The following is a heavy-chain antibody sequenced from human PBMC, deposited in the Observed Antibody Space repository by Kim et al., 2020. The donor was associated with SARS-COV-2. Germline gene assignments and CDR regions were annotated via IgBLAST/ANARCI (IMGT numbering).Heavy chain of an antibody. D-gene: IGHD3-22*01. CDR3: ARDPRYYYDSSGYYPGWYFDL. CDR2: ISYDGSNK. CDR1: GFTFSSYA. Sequence: GGSLRLSCAASGFTFSSYAMHWVRQAPGKGLEWVAVISYDGSNKYYADSVKGRFTISRDNSKNTLYLQMNSLRAEDTAVYYCARDPRYYYDSSGYYPGWYFDLWGRGTLVTVSS. V-gene: IGHV3-30*04. J-gene: IGHJ2*01.